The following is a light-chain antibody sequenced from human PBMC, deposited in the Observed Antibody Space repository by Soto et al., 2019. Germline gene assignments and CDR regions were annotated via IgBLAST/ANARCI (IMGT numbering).Light chain of an antibody. CDR1: SSDVGGYTY. CDR3: SSHTSSSTPVV. V-gene: IGLV2-14*01. CDR2: EVS. J-gene: IGLJ1*01. Sequence: QSALTQPASVSGSPGQAITISCTGTSSDVGGYTYVSWYQQHPGKAPKLMIFEVSNRPSGVSNRFYGSKSGNTASLTISGLQAEDEADYYCSSHTSSSTPVVFGTGTKLTVL.